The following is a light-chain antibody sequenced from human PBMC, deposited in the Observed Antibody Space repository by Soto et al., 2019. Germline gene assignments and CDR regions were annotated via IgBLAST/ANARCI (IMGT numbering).Light chain of an antibody. CDR3: SSYSNINTLL. CDR2: EVS. Sequence: QPVLTQPPSASGSPGQSVTVSCTGTSSDVGGYNFVSWYQQHPGKVPKLMLYEVSKRPSGVPDRFSGSKSGNTASLTVSGLQAEDEADYYCSSYSNINTLLFGGGTKLTVL. CDR1: SSDVGGYNF. J-gene: IGLJ2*01. V-gene: IGLV2-8*01.